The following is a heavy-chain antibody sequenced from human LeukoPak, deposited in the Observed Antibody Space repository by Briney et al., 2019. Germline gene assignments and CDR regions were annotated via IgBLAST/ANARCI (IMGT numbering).Heavy chain of an antibody. Sequence: ASVKVSCKPSGYTFTSYSITWVRQAPGQGLEWMGWISAYNGNTNYAQKLQGRVIMTTDTSTSTAYMELRSLRSDDTAVYYCARGGSSWHLFDYWGQGTLVTVSS. CDR3: ARGGSSWHLFDY. J-gene: IGHJ4*02. CDR2: ISAYNGNT. D-gene: IGHD6-13*01. CDR1: GYTFTSYS. V-gene: IGHV1-18*01.